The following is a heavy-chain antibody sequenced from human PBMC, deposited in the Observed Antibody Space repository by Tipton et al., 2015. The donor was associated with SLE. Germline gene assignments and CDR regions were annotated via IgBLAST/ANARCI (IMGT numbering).Heavy chain of an antibody. Sequence: LRLSCALYGGSFSGYYWNWIRQPPGKGLEWIGEINHSGSTNYNPSLKSRVTMSVDTSKNQFSLKLSSVTAADTAVYYCARAPGLERSYYYYYYIDVWDKGTTVTVSS. CDR3: ARAPGLERSYYYYYYIDV. V-gene: IGHV4-34*01. D-gene: IGHD1-1*01. J-gene: IGHJ6*03. CDR2: INHSGST. CDR1: GGSFSGYY.